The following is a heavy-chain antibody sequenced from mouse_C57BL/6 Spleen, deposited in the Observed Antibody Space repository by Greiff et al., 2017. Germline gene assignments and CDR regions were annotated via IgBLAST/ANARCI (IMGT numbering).Heavy chain of an antibody. CDR1: GYAFSSSW. V-gene: IGHV1-82*01. D-gene: IGHD3-2*02. CDR3: ARGGSSGQGYLDY. J-gene: IGHJ2*01. CDR2: IYPGDGDT. Sequence: QVQLQQSGPELVKPGASVKISCKASGYAFSSSWMNWVKQRPGKGLEWIGRIYPGDGDTNYNGKFKGKATLTADKSSSTAYMQLSSLTSEDSAVYFGARGGSSGQGYLDYWGQGTTLTVSS.